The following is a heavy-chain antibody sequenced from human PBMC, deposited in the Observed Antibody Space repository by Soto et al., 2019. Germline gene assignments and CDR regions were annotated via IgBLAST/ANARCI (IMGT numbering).Heavy chain of an antibody. CDR3: ARGVGDVTAYNWFDP. CDR1: GYTVTSYY. D-gene: IGHD2-21*02. J-gene: IGHJ5*02. V-gene: IGHV1-46*01. Sequence: ASVKVSCKASGYTVTSYYMHWVRQAPGQGLEWMGIINPSGGSTSYAQKFQGRVTMTRDTSTSTVYMELSSLRSEDTAVYYCARGVGDVTAYNWFDPWGQGTLVTVSS. CDR2: INPSGGST.